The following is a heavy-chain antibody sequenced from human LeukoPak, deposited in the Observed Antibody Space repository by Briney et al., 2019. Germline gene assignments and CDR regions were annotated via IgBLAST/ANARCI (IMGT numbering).Heavy chain of an antibody. Sequence: GGSLRLSCAASGFTFSSYNVNWVRQTPGQGLEWVSSITSGSSHIYYADSVKGRFTISRDNAKNSLYLQMNSLRAEDTAVYYCARADSSGYYYSLDYWGQGTLVTVSS. CDR3: ARADSSGYYYSLDY. CDR2: ITSGSSHI. J-gene: IGHJ4*02. CDR1: GFTFSSYN. D-gene: IGHD3-22*01. V-gene: IGHV3-21*01.